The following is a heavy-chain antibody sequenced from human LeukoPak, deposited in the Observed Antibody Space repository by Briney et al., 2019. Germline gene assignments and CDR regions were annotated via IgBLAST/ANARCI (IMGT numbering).Heavy chain of an antibody. CDR3: ARVSVDTAMVTNY. D-gene: IGHD5-18*01. CDR2: ISAYNGNT. CDR1: GYTFTSYG. J-gene: IGHJ4*02. V-gene: IGHV1-18*01. Sequence: ASVKVSCRASGYTFTSYGISWVRQAPGQGLECMGWISAYNGNTNYAQKLQGRVTMTRDTSISTAYMELSRLRSDDTAVYYCARVSVDTAMVTNYWGQGTLVTVSS.